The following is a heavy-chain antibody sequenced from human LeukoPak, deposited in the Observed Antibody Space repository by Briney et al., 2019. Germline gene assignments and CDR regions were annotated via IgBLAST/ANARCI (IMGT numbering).Heavy chain of an antibody. Sequence: ASVKVSCKASGGTFSSYAISWVRQAPGQGLEWMGWISAYNGNTNYAQKLQGRVTMTTDTSTSTAYMELRSLRSDDTAVYYCARDRQGATMVRGVLDYWGQGTLVTVSS. J-gene: IGHJ4*02. CDR2: ISAYNGNT. V-gene: IGHV1-18*01. CDR3: ARDRQGATMVRGVLDY. CDR1: GGTFSSYA. D-gene: IGHD3-10*01.